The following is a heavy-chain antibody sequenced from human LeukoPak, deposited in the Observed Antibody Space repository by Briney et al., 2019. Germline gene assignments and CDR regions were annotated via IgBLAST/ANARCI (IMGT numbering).Heavy chain of an antibody. D-gene: IGHD3-22*01. CDR3: AKAVPDSSGHYYNYH. CDR1: GFSFGSYA. J-gene: IGHJ4*02. V-gene: IGHV3-23*01. Sequence: GGSLRLSCAASGFSFGSYAMSWVRQAPGKGLEWVSAIGDTGVIRVYADSVKGRFTISRDNSKNTLYLQMDSLRVEDTAVYYCAKAVPDSSGHYYNYHWGQGTLITVSS. CDR2: IGDTGVIR.